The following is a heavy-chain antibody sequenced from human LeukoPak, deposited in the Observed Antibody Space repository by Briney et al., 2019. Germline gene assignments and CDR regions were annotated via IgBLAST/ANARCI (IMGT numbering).Heavy chain of an antibody. CDR3: ARESRGILNYFDL. J-gene: IGHJ4*02. Sequence: ASVKVSCKASGYTFTDYYMHWVRQAPGQGLEWMGWINPDSGGPNYAQKFQGRVTMTRDTSISTAYMELSRLRSDDTAVYYCARESRGILNYFDLWGQGPLVTVSS. CDR2: INPDSGGP. D-gene: IGHD3-22*01. CDR1: GYTFTDYY. V-gene: IGHV1-2*02.